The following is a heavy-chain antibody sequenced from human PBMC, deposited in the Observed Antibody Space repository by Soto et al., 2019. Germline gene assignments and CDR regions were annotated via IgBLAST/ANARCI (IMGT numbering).Heavy chain of an antibody. CDR1: GVSIRSGGYY. J-gene: IGHJ4*02. CDR2: ISSSGST. Sequence: SETLSLTCTVSGVSIRSGGYYWSWIRQHPGKGLEWIGYISSSGSTDYNPSLKSRVSLSVETSKNQFSLKLTSVTAADTAVYYCASIAVYGAPYDYWGQGTLVTVSS. V-gene: IGHV4-31*03. CDR3: ASIAVYGAPYDY. D-gene: IGHD4-17*01.